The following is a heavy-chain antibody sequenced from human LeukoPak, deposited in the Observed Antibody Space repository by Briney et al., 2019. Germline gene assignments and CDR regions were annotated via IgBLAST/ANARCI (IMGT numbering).Heavy chain of an antibody. CDR2: IYSDGNT. Sequence: PGGSLSLSCAASGFTVSSNYMSWVRQAPGKGLEWVSVIYSDGNTYYADSVKGRFAISRDNSKNTLYLQMNSLRAEDTAVYFCAMVRGVSQLRYFDYWGQGTLVTVST. CDR1: GFTVSSNY. J-gene: IGHJ4*02. V-gene: IGHV3-53*01. CDR3: AMVRGVSQLRYFDY. D-gene: IGHD3-10*01.